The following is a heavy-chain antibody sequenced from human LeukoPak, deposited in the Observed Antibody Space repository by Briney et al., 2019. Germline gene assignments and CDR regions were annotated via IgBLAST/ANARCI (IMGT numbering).Heavy chain of an antibody. Sequence: GGSLRLSCAASGFTFTSYWMSWVRQAPGKGLEWVANIKEDGREKYYVDSVKGRFTISRDNAENSLYLQLNSLRAEDTAVYYCARGYIVVVTAIRSEPLDYWGQGTLVTVSS. V-gene: IGHV3-7*01. J-gene: IGHJ4*02. CDR3: ARGYIVVVTAIRSEPLDY. CDR2: IKEDGREK. CDR1: GFTFTSYW. D-gene: IGHD2-21*02.